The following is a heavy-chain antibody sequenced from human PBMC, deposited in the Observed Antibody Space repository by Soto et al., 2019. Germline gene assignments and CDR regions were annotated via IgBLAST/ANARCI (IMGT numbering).Heavy chain of an antibody. CDR1: GGTFSSYT. CDR2: IIPILGIA. D-gene: IGHD3-10*01. Sequence: SVKVSCKASGGTFSSYTISWVRQAPGQGLEWMGRIIPILGIANYAQKFQGRVTITADKSTSTAYMELSSLRSEDTAVYYCARSPSPIIAPDYWGQGTLVTVSS. J-gene: IGHJ4*02. V-gene: IGHV1-69*02. CDR3: ARSPSPIIAPDY.